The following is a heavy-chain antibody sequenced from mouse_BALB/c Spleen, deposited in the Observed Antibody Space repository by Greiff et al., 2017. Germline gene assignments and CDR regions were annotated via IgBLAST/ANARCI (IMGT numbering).Heavy chain of an antibody. Sequence: VQLQQSGAELVKPGASVKLSCTASGFNIKDTYMHWVKQRPEQGLEWIGRIDPANGNTKYDPKFQGKATITADTSSNTAYLQLSSLTSEDTAVYYCAQFSYDYEEGMDYWGQGTTLTVSS. CDR3: AQFSYDYEEGMDY. V-gene: IGHV14-3*02. CDR1: GFNIKDTY. J-gene: IGHJ2*01. CDR2: IDPANGNT. D-gene: IGHD2-4*01.